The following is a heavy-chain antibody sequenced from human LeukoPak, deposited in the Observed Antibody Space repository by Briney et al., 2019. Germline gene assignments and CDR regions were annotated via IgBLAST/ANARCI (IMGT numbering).Heavy chain of an antibody. D-gene: IGHD3-10*01. J-gene: IGHJ4*02. V-gene: IGHV3-23*01. CDR2: ILVNGGT. CDR1: GFTFSTYT. CDR3: AKDRIYADGLWDFDY. Sequence: GGSLRLSCIASGFTFSTYTMSWVRQAPGEGLKWVSGILVNGGTYYADSVKGRFTISRDNSKNTLYLQMNSLRADDTAVYYCAKDRIYADGLWDFDYWGQGTLVTVSS.